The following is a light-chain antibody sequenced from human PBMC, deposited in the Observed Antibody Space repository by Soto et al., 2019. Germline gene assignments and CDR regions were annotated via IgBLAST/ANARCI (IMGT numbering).Light chain of an antibody. J-gene: IGKJ4*01. CDR1: QSIASSY. CDR2: RTF. V-gene: IGKV3-20*01. Sequence: EIVLTQSPGTLSLSPGDRATISCRASQSIASSYLAWYQQKPGQPPRLLLYRTFNRATGTPDRFSGSGSGTDFTLTISRLEPEDFAVYFCQQFSRPPLTFGGGTKVEI. CDR3: QQFSRPPLT.